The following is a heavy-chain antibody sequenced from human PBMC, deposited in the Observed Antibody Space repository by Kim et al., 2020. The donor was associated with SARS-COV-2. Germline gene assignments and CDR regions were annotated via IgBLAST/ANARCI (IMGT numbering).Heavy chain of an antibody. CDR3: AKDGGPYSRSSDFDF. V-gene: IGHV3-30*18. J-gene: IGHJ4*02. CDR1: GFTFSSYG. D-gene: IGHD6-6*01. CDR2: ISYDGSNK. Sequence: GGSLRLSCAASGFTFSSYGMHWVRQGPGKGLEWVAVISYDGSNKNYADSVKGRFTISRDNSKNTLYLQMNRLRAEDTAVYYCAKDGGPYSRSSDFDFWGQGTLVTVSS.